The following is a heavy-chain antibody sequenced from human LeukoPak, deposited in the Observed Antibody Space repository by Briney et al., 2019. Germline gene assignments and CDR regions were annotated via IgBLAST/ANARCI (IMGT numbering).Heavy chain of an antibody. V-gene: IGHV1-18*01. Sequence: ASVKVSCKASGYTFSSYGISWVRQAPGQGLEWMGWISAYNGNTNYAQKLQGRVTMTTDTSTSTAYMELRSLRSDDTAVYYCARVSYGDYVWGHMNWGQGTLVSVSS. CDR1: GYTFSSYG. J-gene: IGHJ4*02. D-gene: IGHD4-17*01. CDR3: ARVSYGDYVWGHMN. CDR2: ISAYNGNT.